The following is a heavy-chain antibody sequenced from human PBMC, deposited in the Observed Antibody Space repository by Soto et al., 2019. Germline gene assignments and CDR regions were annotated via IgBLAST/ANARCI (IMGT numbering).Heavy chain of an antibody. Sequence: GGSLRLSCAGSGFTFSSYEMNWVRQAPGKGLEWLSSISDDSSYIDYADSLRGRFTVSRDNARNSLYLQIDSLGVEDTAVYYCAAPYYFNHWGPGTLVTVSS. CDR2: ISDDSSYI. CDR3: AAPYYFNH. J-gene: IGHJ1*01. CDR1: GFTFSSYE. D-gene: IGHD3-16*01. V-gene: IGHV3-21*06.